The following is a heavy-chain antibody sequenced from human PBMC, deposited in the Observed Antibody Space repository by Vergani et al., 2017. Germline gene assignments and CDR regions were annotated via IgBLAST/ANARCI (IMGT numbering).Heavy chain of an antibody. V-gene: IGHV1-18*01. J-gene: IGHJ3*02. D-gene: IGHD3-16*01. CDR1: GYTFSSYC. Sequence: QVHLVQSGAEVKKPGASVKVSCKTSGYTFSSYCISWVRQAPGQGLEWMGWISAYNGKTDYAQKVQGRVTMTTDTSTSTAYMELRSLGSDDTAVYYCVRDKGDFNAFDIWGQGTMVTVSS. CDR2: ISAYNGKT. CDR3: VRDKGDFNAFDI.